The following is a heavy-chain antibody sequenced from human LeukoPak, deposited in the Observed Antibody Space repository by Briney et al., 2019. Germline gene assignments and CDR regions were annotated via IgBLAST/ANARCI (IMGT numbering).Heavy chain of an antibody. CDR3: ARGSYDSSGYHRDDAFDI. CDR2: IYYSGST. Sequence: SETLSLTCTVSGGSISSYYWSWIRQPPGKGLEWIGYIYYSGSTNYNPSLKSRVTISVDTSKNQFSLKLSSVTAADTAVYYCARGSYDSSGYHRDDAFDIWGQGTMVTVSS. D-gene: IGHD3-22*01. CDR1: GGSISSYY. V-gene: IGHV4-59*01. J-gene: IGHJ3*02.